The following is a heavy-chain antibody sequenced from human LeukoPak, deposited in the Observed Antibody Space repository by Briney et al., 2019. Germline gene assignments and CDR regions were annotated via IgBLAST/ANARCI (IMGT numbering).Heavy chain of an antibody. CDR2: MHPGNGNT. V-gene: IGHV1-2*02. CDR3: AREGSYCVGGDCYSFDF. J-gene: IGHJ4*02. D-gene: IGHD2-21*02. Sequence: ASVKVSCKASGYRFISNYIQWVRQAPGLGPEWIGWMHPGNGNTRYAEKFQGRVTMTKDTSINTAYMDLSSLRSDDTAVYYCAREGSYCVGGDCYSFDFWGQGTLNTVSS. CDR1: GYRFISNY.